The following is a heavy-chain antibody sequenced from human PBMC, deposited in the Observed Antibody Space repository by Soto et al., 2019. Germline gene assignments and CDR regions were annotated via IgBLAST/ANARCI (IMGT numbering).Heavy chain of an antibody. J-gene: IGHJ4*02. V-gene: IGHV3-21*01. Sequence: EVQLVESGGGLVKPGGSLRLSCAASGFTFSSYSMNWVRQAPGKGLEWVSSISSSSSYIYYADSVKGRFTISRDNAKTSLYLQMNSLRAEDTAVYYCARDQPGYSYCYGLGYWGQGTLVTVSS. D-gene: IGHD5-18*01. CDR2: ISSSSSYI. CDR1: GFTFSSYS. CDR3: ARDQPGYSYCYGLGY.